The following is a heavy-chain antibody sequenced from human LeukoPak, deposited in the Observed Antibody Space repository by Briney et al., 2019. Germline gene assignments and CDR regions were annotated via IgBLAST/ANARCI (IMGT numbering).Heavy chain of an antibody. CDR2: INPNSGGT. D-gene: IGHD3-10*01. CDR1: GYTFTGYY. CDR3: ARGHAYYYGSGSYQLLYYYMDV. V-gene: IGHV1-2*02. J-gene: IGHJ6*03. Sequence: ASVKVSCKASGYTFTGYYMHWVRRAPGQGLEWMGWINPNSGGTNYAQKFQGRVTMTRDTSISTAYMELSRLRSDDTAVYYCARGHAYYYGSGSYQLLYYYMDVWGKGTTVTVSS.